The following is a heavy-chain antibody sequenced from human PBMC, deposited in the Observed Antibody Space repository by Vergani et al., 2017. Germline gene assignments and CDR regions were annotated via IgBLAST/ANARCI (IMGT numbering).Heavy chain of an antibody. V-gene: IGHV3-30-3*01. CDR3: ARGRYCSSTSCPDAIDI. CDR1: GFTFSSYA. Sequence: QVQLVESGGGVVQPGRSLRLSCAASGFTFSSYAMHWVRQAPGKGLEWVAVISYDGSNKYYADSVKGRFTISRDNSKNTLYLQMNSLRAEDTAVYYCARGRYCSSTSCPDAIDIWGQGTMVTVSS. D-gene: IGHD2-2*01. J-gene: IGHJ3*02. CDR2: ISYDGSNK.